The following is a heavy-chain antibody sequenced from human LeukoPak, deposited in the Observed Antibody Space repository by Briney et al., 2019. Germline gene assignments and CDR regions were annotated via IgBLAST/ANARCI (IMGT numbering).Heavy chain of an antibody. V-gene: IGHV3-74*01. Sequence: GGSLRLSCAASGFTFSNYWMHWVRQAPGKRLVWVSRINSDGSSTSYADSVKGRFTISRDNAKNTLYLQMNSLRAEDTAVYYCARASYSSSWYAYDYVWGSYHQYNWFDPWGQGTLVTVSS. J-gene: IGHJ5*02. CDR1: GFTFSNYW. CDR3: ARASYSSSWYAYDYVWGSYHQYNWFDP. CDR2: INSDGSST. D-gene: IGHD3-16*02.